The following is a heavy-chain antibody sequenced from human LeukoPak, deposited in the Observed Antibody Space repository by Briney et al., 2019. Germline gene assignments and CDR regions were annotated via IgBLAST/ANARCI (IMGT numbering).Heavy chain of an antibody. D-gene: IGHD3-22*01. V-gene: IGHV1-8*02. CDR1: GYTFTGYY. J-gene: IGHJ4*02. Sequence: ASVKVSCKASGYTFTGYYMHWVRQATGQGLEWMGWMNPNSGNTGYAQKFQGRVTMTRNTSISTAYMELSSLRSEDTAVYYCAREPYYYDSSGYYNWGQGTLVTVSS. CDR2: MNPNSGNT. CDR3: AREPYYYDSSGYYN.